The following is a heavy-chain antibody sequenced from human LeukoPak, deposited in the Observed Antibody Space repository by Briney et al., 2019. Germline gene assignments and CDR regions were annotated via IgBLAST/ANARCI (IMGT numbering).Heavy chain of an antibody. Sequence: PGGSLRLSCAVSGFTFDDYGMSWVRQAPGKGLEWVSGINRNGSSTGYADSVKGRFTISRDNAKNSLYLQMSRLRAEDTALYYWARDPPDSWNFEYNWFDPWGQGTLVTVSS. V-gene: IGHV3-20*04. D-gene: IGHD1-7*01. J-gene: IGHJ5*02. CDR1: GFTFDDYG. CDR3: ARDPPDSWNFEYNWFDP. CDR2: INRNGSST.